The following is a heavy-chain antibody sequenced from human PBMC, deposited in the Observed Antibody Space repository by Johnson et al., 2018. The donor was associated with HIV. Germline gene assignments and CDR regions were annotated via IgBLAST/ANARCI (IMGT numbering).Heavy chain of an antibody. D-gene: IGHD1-1*01. Sequence: QVQLVESGGGLVQPGRSLRLSCAASGFTFSSYAMHWVRQAPGKGLEWVAVISYDGSNKYYADSVKGRFTISRDNSKNTLYLQMNSLGAEDTAVYYCAAPPERTGADDAFDIWGQGTMVTVSS. CDR3: AAPPERTGADDAFDI. J-gene: IGHJ3*02. V-gene: IGHV3-30-3*01. CDR2: ISYDGSNK. CDR1: GFTFSSYA.